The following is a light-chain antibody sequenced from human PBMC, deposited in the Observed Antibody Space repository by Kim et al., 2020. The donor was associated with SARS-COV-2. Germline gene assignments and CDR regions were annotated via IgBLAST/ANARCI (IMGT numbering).Light chain of an antibody. J-gene: IGKJ2*01. CDR3: QQSYAAPYT. CDR1: QSIGTH. CDR2: SAS. V-gene: IGKV1-39*01. Sequence: DIQVTQSPSSLPASVGDKVSFTCRTSQSIGTHLNWYRQKPGEAPTLLIYSASTLQVGVPTRFSGRGSATEFTLTINNLRPEDFATYYCQQSYAAPYTFGQGTKVDIK.